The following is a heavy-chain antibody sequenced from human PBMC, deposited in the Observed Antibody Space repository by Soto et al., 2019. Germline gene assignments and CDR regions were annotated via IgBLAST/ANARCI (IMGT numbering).Heavy chain of an antibody. D-gene: IGHD3-10*01. V-gene: IGHV4-39*01. CDR3: AGQEFYYGSGSRP. J-gene: IGHJ4*02. Sequence: SETLSLTCTVSGGSISSSSYYWGWIRQPPGKGLEWIGSIYYSGSTYYNPSLKSRVTISVDTSKNQFSLKLSSVTAADTAVYYCAGQEFYYGSGSRPWGQGTLVTVSS. CDR2: IYYSGST. CDR1: GGSISSSSYY.